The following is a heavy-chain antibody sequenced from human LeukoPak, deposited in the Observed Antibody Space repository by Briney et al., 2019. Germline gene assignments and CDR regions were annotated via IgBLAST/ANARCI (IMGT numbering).Heavy chain of an antibody. J-gene: IGHJ3*02. CDR2: MSPNNGHT. Sequence: ASVKVSCKASGYTFTTYDINWVRQATGRGLEWMGWMSPNNGHTGYAQKFQGRVTMTRDTSINTAYMELSSLTSEDTAVYYCAREEVVPDAFDIWGQGTMVTVSS. V-gene: IGHV1-8*01. D-gene: IGHD2-15*01. CDR1: GYTFTTYD. CDR3: AREEVVPDAFDI.